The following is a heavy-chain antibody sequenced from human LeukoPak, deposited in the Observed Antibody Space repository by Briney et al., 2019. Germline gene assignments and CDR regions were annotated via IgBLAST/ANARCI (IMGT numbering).Heavy chain of an antibody. Sequence: GGSLRLSCAASGFTFRSYEMNWVRQAPGKGLEWVAVISYDGSNKYYADSVKGRFTISRDNSKNTLYLQMNSLRAEDTAVYYCAKDEGGIGNRPLYYFDYWGQGTLVTVSS. CDR1: GFTFRSYE. D-gene: IGHD1-14*01. CDR3: AKDEGGIGNRPLYYFDY. J-gene: IGHJ4*02. V-gene: IGHV3-30*18. CDR2: ISYDGSNK.